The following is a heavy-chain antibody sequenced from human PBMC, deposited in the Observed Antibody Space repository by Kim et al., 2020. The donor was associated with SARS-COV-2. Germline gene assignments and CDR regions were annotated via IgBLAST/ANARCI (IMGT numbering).Heavy chain of an antibody. CDR2: ISYDGSNK. V-gene: IGHV3-30*04. Sequence: GGSLRLSCAASGFTFSSYAMHWVRQAPGKGLEWVAVISYDGSNKYYADSVKGRFTISRDNSKNTLYLQMNSLRAEDTAVYYCARDLPHSSGYYYVNAFDIWGQGTMVTVSS. J-gene: IGHJ3*02. CDR1: GFTFSSYA. D-gene: IGHD3-22*01. CDR3: ARDLPHSSGYYYVNAFDI.